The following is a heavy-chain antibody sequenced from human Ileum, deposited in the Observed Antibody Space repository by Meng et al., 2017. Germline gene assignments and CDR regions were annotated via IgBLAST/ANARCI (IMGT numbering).Heavy chain of an antibody. J-gene: IGHJ4*02. Sequence: QVQLVQSGAGVKKPGASVKVSCKASGYTFSSYDINWVRQATGQGLEWMGWMNPNSGNTNYAQKFHGRVTMTRNTSISTAYLELSSLISEDTAIYYCAGRRPYGDYPISNYWGQGTLVTVSS. CDR2: MNPNSGNT. CDR1: GYTFSSYD. CDR3: AGRRPYGDYPISNY. V-gene: IGHV1-8*01. D-gene: IGHD4-17*01.